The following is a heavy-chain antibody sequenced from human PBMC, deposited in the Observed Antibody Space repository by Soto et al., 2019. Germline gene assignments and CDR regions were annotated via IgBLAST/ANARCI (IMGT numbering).Heavy chain of an antibody. D-gene: IGHD1-1*01. Sequence: PGGSLRLSCPASGFTFGDYAMSWFRQAPGKGLEWVGFIRSKAYGGTTEYAASVKGRFPISRDDSKSIAYLQMNSLKTEDTAVYYCTRDIPRGKGWKYYFDYWGQGTLVTVSS. CDR3: TRDIPRGKGWKYYFDY. V-gene: IGHV3-49*03. CDR1: GFTFGDYA. CDR2: IRSKAYGGTT. J-gene: IGHJ4*02.